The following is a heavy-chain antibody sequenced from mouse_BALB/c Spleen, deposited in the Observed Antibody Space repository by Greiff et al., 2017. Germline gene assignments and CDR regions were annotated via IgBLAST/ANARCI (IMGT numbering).Heavy chain of an antibody. Sequence: VQLQQSGAELGKPGASVKLSCKASGYTFTEYTIHWVKQRPGQGLEWIGWIYPGSGSSNYNEKFKDKATLTADKSSSTVYMELSRMTSEDSAVYFCARREFHATSYFDYWGQGTTLTVSS. V-gene: IGHV1-62-2*01. D-gene: IGHD1-1*01. J-gene: IGHJ2*01. CDR2: IYPGSGSS. CDR1: GYTFTEYT. CDR3: ARREFHATSYFDY.